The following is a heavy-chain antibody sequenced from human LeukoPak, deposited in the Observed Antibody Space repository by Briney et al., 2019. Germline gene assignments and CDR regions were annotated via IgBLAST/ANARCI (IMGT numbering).Heavy chain of an antibody. Sequence: GEFLKISCKGLGYSFSTYWNAWVRQRPGKGLEWMGIIYPGGSETRYGPSFQGQVTVSADSSTSTAYLQWSSLRASDTAMYYCARASRDGYNQNFDHWGQGTLVTVSS. V-gene: IGHV5-51*01. D-gene: IGHD5-24*01. J-gene: IGHJ4*02. CDR2: IYPGGSET. CDR1: GYSFSTYW. CDR3: ARASRDGYNQNFDH.